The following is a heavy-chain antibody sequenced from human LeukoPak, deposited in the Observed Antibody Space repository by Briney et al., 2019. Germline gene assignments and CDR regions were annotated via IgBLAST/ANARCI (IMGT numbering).Heavy chain of an antibody. CDR3: ARSRYHCSSTSCSAGAFDY. CDR1: GGSISSYY. V-gene: IGHV4-59*01. CDR2: IYYSGST. J-gene: IGHJ4*02. Sequence: SETLSLTCTVSGGSISSYYWSWIRQPPGKGLEWIGYIYYSGSTNYNPSLKSRVTISVDTSKNQFSLKLSSVTAADTAVYYCARSRYHCSSTSCSAGAFDYWGQGTLVTVPS. D-gene: IGHD2-2*01.